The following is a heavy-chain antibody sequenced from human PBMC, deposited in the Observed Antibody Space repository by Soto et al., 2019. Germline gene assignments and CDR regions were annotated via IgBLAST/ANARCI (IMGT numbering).Heavy chain of an antibody. D-gene: IGHD6-25*01. V-gene: IGHV3-23*01. J-gene: IGHJ6*01. CDR1: GFTFSSYA. CDR3: GTGAAESSRIENSYYGYGMAV. Sequence: PGGSLRLSCAASGFTFSSYAISWVRQAPGKGLEWVSAISGSGGSTYYADSVKGGFTISRDNSKNTLYLQMKSLRADDAAVYYFGTGAAESSRIENSYYGYGMAVWGQGTTVTVS. CDR2: ISGSGGST.